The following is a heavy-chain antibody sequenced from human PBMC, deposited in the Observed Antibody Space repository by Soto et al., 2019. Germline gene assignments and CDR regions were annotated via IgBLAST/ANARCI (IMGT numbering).Heavy chain of an antibody. CDR2: VYFSGST. J-gene: IGHJ4*02. CDR1: GGSINGYY. CDR3: ARQEAVPGTPFDS. D-gene: IGHD6-19*01. V-gene: IGHV4-59*01. Sequence: QERLQESGPGLVKPSETLSLTCSVSGGSINGYYWNWIRQPPGKGLEWLGNVYFSGSTHYNPSLEARLTISVDTSKKQISLKLRSLTAADTAVYYCARQEAVPGTPFDSWGQGTLVSVSS.